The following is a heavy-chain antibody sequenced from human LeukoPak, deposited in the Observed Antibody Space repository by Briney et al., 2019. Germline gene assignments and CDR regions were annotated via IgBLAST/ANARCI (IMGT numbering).Heavy chain of an antibody. CDR3: ARVGAYWYFDL. CDR1: GFSFSSYS. CDR2: ISSSSSYI. J-gene: IGHJ2*01. V-gene: IGHV3-21*01. Sequence: SGGSLRLSCAASGFSFSSYSMNWVRQAPGKGLEWVSSISSSSSYIYYADSVKGRFTISRDNAKNSLYLQMNSLRAEDTAVYYCARVGAYWYFDLWGRGTLVTVSS.